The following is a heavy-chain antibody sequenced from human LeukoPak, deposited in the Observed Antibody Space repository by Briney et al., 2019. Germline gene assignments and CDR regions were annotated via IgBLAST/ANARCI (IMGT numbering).Heavy chain of an antibody. D-gene: IGHD7-27*01. CDR2: ISTNTTTI. CDR1: GFIFSDYW. Sequence: GGSLRLSCAASGFIFSDYWMTWVRQAPGKGLEWVSYISTNTTTIYYADSVKGRFTISRDNAKNSLYLQMNSLRVEDTAVYYCVRVGTSFDIWGQGTMVTVSS. V-gene: IGHV3-48*01. CDR3: VRVGTSFDI. J-gene: IGHJ3*02.